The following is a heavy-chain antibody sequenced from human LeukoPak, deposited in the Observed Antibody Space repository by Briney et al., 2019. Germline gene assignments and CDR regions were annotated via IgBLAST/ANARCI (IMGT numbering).Heavy chain of an antibody. Sequence: GGSLRLSCAASGFTFRSYEMNWVRQAPGKGLECVSYISSSASTIYYVDSVKGRFTISRDNAKNSLYLQMNSLRAEDTAVYYCARAHNWKYGTFDYWGQGTLVTVSS. CDR1: GFTFRSYE. J-gene: IGHJ4*02. CDR2: ISSSASTI. D-gene: IGHD1-7*01. CDR3: ARAHNWKYGTFDY. V-gene: IGHV3-48*03.